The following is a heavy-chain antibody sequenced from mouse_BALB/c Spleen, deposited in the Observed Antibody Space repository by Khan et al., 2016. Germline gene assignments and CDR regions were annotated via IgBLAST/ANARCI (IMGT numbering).Heavy chain of an antibody. D-gene: IGHD1-1*01. CDR1: GYTFSSYW. J-gene: IGHJ1*01. CDR3: ARLGVTAVGYFDV. CDR2: ILPGSGST. V-gene: IGHV1-9*01. Sequence: QVQLQQSGAELMKPGASVKISCKATGYTFSSYWIEWVKQRPGHGIEWIGEILPGSGSTNYNEKFKGKATFTADTSSNTAYMQLSSLTSEDSAVYYCARLGVTAVGYFDVWGAGTTVTVSS.